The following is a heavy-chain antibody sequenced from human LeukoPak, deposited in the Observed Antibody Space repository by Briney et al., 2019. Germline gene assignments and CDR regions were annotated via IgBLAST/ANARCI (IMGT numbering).Heavy chain of an antibody. Sequence: SETLSLTCAVSGYSISSGYYWDWIRQSPGKGLEWIGSIYHSGSTYYNPSLKSRVTISVDTSKNQFSLKLYSVTAADTAVYYCATDMTTVISNWFDPWGQGTLVTVSS. V-gene: IGHV4-38-2*01. CDR3: ATDMTTVISNWFDP. J-gene: IGHJ5*02. D-gene: IGHD4-11*01. CDR1: GYSISSGYY. CDR2: IYHSGST.